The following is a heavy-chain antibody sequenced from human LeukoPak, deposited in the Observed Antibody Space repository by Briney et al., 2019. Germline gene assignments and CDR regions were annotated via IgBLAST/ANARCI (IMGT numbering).Heavy chain of an antibody. CDR3: ARDYYDSSGYPYYYYYYYMDV. J-gene: IGHJ6*03. CDR2: IYTSGST. D-gene: IGHD3-22*01. CDR1: GGSIGSGSYY. Sequence: SETLSLTCTVSGGSIGSGSYYWSWIRQPAGKGLEWIGRIYTSGSTNYNPSLKSRATISVDTSKNQFSLKLSSVTAADTAVYYCARDYYDSSGYPYYYYYYYMDVWGKGTTVTVSS. V-gene: IGHV4-61*02.